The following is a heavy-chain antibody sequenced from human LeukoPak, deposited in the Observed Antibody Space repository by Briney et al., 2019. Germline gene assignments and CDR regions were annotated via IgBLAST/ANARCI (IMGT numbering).Heavy chain of an antibody. CDR2: IKSDGSIT. Sequence: GGSLRLSCAASGFXFRTYWIHWVRQAPGKGLVWVSGIKSDGSITSYADSVKGRFAISRDNAKKTLYLQMNSLRAEDTAVYYCATGNLESSAYYYDYWGQGTLVTVSS. D-gene: IGHD3-22*01. J-gene: IGHJ4*02. CDR1: GFXFRTYW. CDR3: ATGNLESSAYYYDY. V-gene: IGHV3-74*01.